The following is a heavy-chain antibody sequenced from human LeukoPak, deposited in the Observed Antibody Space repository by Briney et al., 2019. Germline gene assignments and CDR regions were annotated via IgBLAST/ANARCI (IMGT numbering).Heavy chain of an antibody. D-gene: IGHD2-15*01. V-gene: IGHV3-21*06. CDR3: ARDWLGYCSGGSCPLGY. J-gene: IGHJ4*02. Sequence: DSAKGRFTISRDNAKNSLYLLMNSLRAEDTAVYYCARDWLGYCSGGSCPLGYWGQGTLVTVSS.